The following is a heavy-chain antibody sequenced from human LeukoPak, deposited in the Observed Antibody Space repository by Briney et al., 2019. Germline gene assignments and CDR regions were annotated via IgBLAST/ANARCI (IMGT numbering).Heavy chain of an antibody. D-gene: IGHD2-15*01. CDR2: IRYDGSNK. J-gene: IGHJ4*02. V-gene: IGHV3-30*02. CDR1: GFTFSSSG. Sequence: GGSLGLSCAASGFTFSSSGMHWVRQAPGKGLEWVTFIRYDGSNKYYADSVKGRFTISRDNSKNTLYLQMNSLRAEDTSVYYCAEAGSYSGGYVDYWGQGTLVTVSS. CDR3: AEAGSYSGGYVDY.